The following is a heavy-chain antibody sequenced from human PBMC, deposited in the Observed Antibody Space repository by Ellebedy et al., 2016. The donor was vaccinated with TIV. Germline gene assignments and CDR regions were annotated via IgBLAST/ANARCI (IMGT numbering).Heavy chain of an antibody. V-gene: IGHV3-7*01. Sequence: PGGSLRLSCAASGFTFSSYWMSWVRQAPGKGLEWVANIKPDGSGKYYVDSVKGRFTISRDNVQNSLYLQINSLRAEDTAVYHCTRIWCSGGVCYYFDYWGQGTLVTVSP. CDR1: GFTFSSYW. CDR3: TRIWCSGGVCYYFDY. J-gene: IGHJ4*02. D-gene: IGHD2-8*02. CDR2: IKPDGSGK.